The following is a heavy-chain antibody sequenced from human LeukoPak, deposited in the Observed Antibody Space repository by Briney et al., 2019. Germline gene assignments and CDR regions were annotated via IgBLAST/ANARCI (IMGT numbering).Heavy chain of an antibody. V-gene: IGHV3-33*01. CDR1: GFKFRNYG. Sequence: GGSLRLSCVASGFKFRNYGMHWVRQAPGKGLGWVAVIYYDGSNQYYADSVKGRFTISRDDSKNTLYLQMNSLTAEDTAVYYCARDRELRYFDYWGQGTLVIVSS. CDR3: ARDRELRYFDY. J-gene: IGHJ4*02. CDR2: IYYDGSNQ. D-gene: IGHD1-7*01.